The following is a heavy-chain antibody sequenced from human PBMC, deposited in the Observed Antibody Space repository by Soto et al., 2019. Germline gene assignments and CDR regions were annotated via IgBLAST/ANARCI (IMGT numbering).Heavy chain of an antibody. CDR3: VKGYWKGDV. D-gene: IGHD1-1*01. CDR1: GFTFSTYA. V-gene: IGHV3-23*01. Sequence: EVPLLESGGGLVQPGGSLRLSCAASGFTFSTYAMNWVRQAPGNGLEWVSAISGSGGSIHYADCGKGRFTISRDNSRNTLYLQMNSLRDEDTAVYHCVKGYWKGDVWGQGTTVTVSS. J-gene: IGHJ6*02. CDR2: ISGSGGSI.